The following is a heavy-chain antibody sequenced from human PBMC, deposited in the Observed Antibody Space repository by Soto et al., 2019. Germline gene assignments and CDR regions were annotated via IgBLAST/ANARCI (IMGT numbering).Heavy chain of an antibody. J-gene: IGHJ4*02. V-gene: IGHV3-23*01. Sequence: GGSLRLSCAASGFTFSSYAMSWVRQAPGKRLEWVSAISGSGGSTYYADSVKGRFTISRDNSKNTLYLQMNSLRAEDTAVYYCAKDRAVTTPHTDLSFDYWGQGTLVTVSS. CDR3: AKDRAVTTPHTDLSFDY. CDR1: GFTFSSYA. CDR2: ISGSGGST. D-gene: IGHD4-17*01.